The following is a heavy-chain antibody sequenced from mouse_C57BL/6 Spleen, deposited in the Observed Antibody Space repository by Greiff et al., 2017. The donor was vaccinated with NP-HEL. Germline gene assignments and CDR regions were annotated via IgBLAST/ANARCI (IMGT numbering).Heavy chain of an antibody. Sequence: EESGPGLVKPSQSLSLTCSVTGYSITSGYYWNWIRQFPGNKLEWMGYISYDGSNNYNPSLKNRISITRDTSKNQFFLKLNSVTTEDTATYYCARDWGVYPAWFAYWGQGTLVTVSA. CDR2: ISYDGSN. J-gene: IGHJ3*01. V-gene: IGHV3-6*01. CDR3: ARDWGVYPAWFAY. D-gene: IGHD2-1*01. CDR1: GYSITSGYY.